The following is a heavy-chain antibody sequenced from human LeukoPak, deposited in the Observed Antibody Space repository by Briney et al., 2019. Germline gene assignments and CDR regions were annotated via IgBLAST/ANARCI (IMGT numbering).Heavy chain of an antibody. D-gene: IGHD3-10*01. CDR1: GFTFSSYS. V-gene: IGHV3-21*01. J-gene: IGHJ6*03. CDR2: ISSSSSYI. Sequence: GGSLRLSCAASGFTFSSYSMNWVRQAPGKGLEWVSSISSSSSYIYYADSVKGRFTISRDNAKNSLYLQMNSLRAEDTAIFYCARGSGSASLPFYYDMDVWGKGTTVTVSS. CDR3: ARGSGSASLPFYYDMDV.